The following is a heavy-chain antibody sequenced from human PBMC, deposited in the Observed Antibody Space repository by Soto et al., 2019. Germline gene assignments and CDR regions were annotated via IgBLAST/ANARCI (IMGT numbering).Heavy chain of an antibody. D-gene: IGHD2-2*01. J-gene: IGHJ6*02. CDR1: GFTFSDYY. V-gene: IGHV3-11*06. CDR2: ISSSSSYT. Sequence: GGSLRLSCAASGFTFSDYYMSWIRQAPGKGLEWVSYISSSSSYTNYADSVKGRFTISRDNAKNSLYLQMNSLRAEDTAVYYCARDTRCSSTSCYRAYYYYGMDVWGQGTTVTVSS. CDR3: ARDTRCSSTSCYRAYYYYGMDV.